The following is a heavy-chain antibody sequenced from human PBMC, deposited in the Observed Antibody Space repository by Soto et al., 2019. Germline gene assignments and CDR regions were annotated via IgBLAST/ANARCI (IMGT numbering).Heavy chain of an antibody. Sequence: GESLKISCQCSGYRFTSYWIAWVRHLPLNGLEWMGSIYPSDSDTRYSPSFQGQVTISAEKSTSTAYLHWSSLKASDTAMYFCARHVRPVTDPNYDYSSGMDGWGHGNTVTVSS. D-gene: IGHD2-21*02. J-gene: IGHJ6*02. CDR3: ARHVRPVTDPNYDYSSGMDG. CDR2: IYPSDSDT. V-gene: IGHV5-51*01. CDR1: GYRFTSYW.